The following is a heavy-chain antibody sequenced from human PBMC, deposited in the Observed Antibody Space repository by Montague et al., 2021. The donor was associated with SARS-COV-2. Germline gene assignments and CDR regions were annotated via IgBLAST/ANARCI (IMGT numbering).Heavy chain of an antibody. D-gene: IGHD3-10*01. Sequence: SETLSLTCTVSGGSISSSSYYWGWIRQPPGKGLEWIGSIFYSGSTDYNPSLKSRVTISVDTSKNQFSLKLSSVTAADTAVYYCASMVRAQVYYFDYWAREPWSPSPQ. CDR1: GGSISSSSYY. CDR3: ASMVRAQVYYFDY. CDR2: IFYSGST. V-gene: IGHV4-39*01. J-gene: IGHJ4*02.